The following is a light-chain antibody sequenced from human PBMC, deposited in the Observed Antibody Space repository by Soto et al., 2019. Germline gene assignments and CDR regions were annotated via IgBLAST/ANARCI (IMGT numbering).Light chain of an antibody. V-gene: IGKV3-15*01. CDR2: SAS. J-gene: IGKJ4*01. CDR3: QHYNDWPARVT. CDR1: RYITNN. Sequence: EIVMTQSPASLSVSPGERATLSCRASRYITNNLAWYQQKPGQSPRLLIYSASTRAAGIPGRFSGSGSGTEFTLTISSLQSEDFAIYYCQHYNDWPARVTFGGGTKVETK.